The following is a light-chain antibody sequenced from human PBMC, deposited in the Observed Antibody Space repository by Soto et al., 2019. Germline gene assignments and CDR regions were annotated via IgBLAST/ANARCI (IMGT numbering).Light chain of an antibody. J-gene: IGKJ1*01. CDR2: GAS. Sequence: EIVLTQSPGTLSLSPGERATLSCRASQSVSSSYLAWYQQKPGQPPRLLIYGASSRATGVPDRFSGSGSGTDFTLPISRLEPEDFAVYYCQQYGSSPWTFGQGTKVEIK. CDR3: QQYGSSPWT. V-gene: IGKV3-20*01. CDR1: QSVSSSY.